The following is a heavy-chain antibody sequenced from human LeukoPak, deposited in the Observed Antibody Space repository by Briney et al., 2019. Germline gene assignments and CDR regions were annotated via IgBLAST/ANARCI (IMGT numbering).Heavy chain of an antibody. Sequence: ASVKVSCKASGYTYTTDGISWVRQAPGQGLEWMGWIDTYSGKTNYAQKFQGRVTMTSDTSTSTAYMELRSLRSDDTAVYYCARDRGIAEADSFDPWGQGALVTVSS. J-gene: IGHJ5*02. CDR3: ARDRGIAEADSFDP. V-gene: IGHV1-18*01. CDR2: IDTYSGKT. CDR1: GYTYTTDG. D-gene: IGHD6-13*01.